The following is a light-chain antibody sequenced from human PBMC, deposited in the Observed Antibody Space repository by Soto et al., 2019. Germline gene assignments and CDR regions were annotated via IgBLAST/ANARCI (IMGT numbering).Light chain of an antibody. CDR3: QACDSSLSGSV. Sequence: QSVLTQPPSVSGAPGQRVTISCSGSSSNIGTDYVHWYQQLPGTAPTLLIYGNSNRPSGVPDRFSGSKSGASASLAITGLQAEDEADYYCQACDSSLSGSVFGGGTKLTVL. J-gene: IGLJ3*02. CDR2: GNS. V-gene: IGLV1-40*01. CDR1: SSNIGTDY.